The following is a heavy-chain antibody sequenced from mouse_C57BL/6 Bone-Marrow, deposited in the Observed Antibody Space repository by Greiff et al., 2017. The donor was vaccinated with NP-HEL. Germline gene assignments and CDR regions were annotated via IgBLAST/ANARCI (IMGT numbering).Heavy chain of an antibody. D-gene: IGHD2-4*01. V-gene: IGHV5-6*01. CDR1: GFTFSSYG. CDR2: ISSGGSYT. CDR3: ASPYDYDVAWFAY. Sequence: EVQGVESGGDLVKPGGSLKLSCAASGFTFSSYGMSWVRQTPDKRLAWVATISSGGSYTYYPDSVKGRFTISRDNAKNTLYLQMSSLKAEDTAMYYCASPYDYDVAWFAYGGQGTLVTVSA. J-gene: IGHJ3*01.